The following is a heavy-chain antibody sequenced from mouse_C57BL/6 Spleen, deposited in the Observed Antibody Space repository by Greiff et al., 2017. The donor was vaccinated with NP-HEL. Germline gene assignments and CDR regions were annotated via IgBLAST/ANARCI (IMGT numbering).Heavy chain of an antibody. J-gene: IGHJ2*01. V-gene: IGHV1-69*01. CDR3: ARSGYYSKGYFDY. D-gene: IGHD2-5*01. CDR2: IDPSDSYT. CDR1: GYTFTSYW. Sequence: VQLQQSGAELVMPGASVKLSCKASGYTFTSYWMHWVKQRPGQGLEWIGEIDPSDSYTNYNQKFKGKSTLTVDKSSSTAYMQLSSLTSEDSAVYYCARSGYYSKGYFDYWGQGTTLTGSS.